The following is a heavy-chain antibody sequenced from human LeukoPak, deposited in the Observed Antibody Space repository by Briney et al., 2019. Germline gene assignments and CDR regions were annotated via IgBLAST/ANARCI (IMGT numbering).Heavy chain of an antibody. D-gene: IGHD2-2*01. CDR2: IKQDGSEK. V-gene: IGHV3-7*01. Sequence: GGSLRLSCAASGFTFSSYWMSWVRQAPGKGLEWVANIKQDGSEKYYVDSVKGRFTISRDNAKNSLYLQMNSPRAEDTAVYYCARDSGPYLIDYWGQGTLVTVSS. CDR3: ARDSGPYLIDY. J-gene: IGHJ4*02. CDR1: GFTFSSYW.